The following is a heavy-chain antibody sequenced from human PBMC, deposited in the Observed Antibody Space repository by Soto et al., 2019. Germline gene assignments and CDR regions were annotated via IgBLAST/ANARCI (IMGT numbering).Heavy chain of an antibody. J-gene: IGHJ6*03. D-gene: IGHD3-3*01. V-gene: IGHV3-74*01. CDR2: INSDGSST. CDR3: ARGARFLEWLSQLYYSAYMDV. CDR1: GFTFSSYW. Sequence: HPGGSLRLSCAASGFTFSSYWMHWVRQAPGKGLVWVSRINSDGSSTSYADSVKGRFTISRDNAKNTLYLQMNSLRAEDTAVYYCARGARFLEWLSQLYYSAYMDVWGKGTTVTVSS.